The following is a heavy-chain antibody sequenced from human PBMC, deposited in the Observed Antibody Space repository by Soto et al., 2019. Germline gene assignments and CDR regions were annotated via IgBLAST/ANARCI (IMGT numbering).Heavy chain of an antibody. V-gene: IGHV4-59*01. CDR3: ARGRTVRNYADDSSDYFYFFDY. Sequence: SLTCTVSGDXIRTFYWGWMRQSPGKELEWIGYVYYTGSTSYNPSLKRRVTISVDRSKNQFSLKLTSANAADTAVYYCARGRTVRNYADDSSDYFYFFDYWGQGTQVTVSS. J-gene: IGHJ4*02. D-gene: IGHD3-22*01. CDR2: VYYTGST. CDR1: GDXIRTFY.